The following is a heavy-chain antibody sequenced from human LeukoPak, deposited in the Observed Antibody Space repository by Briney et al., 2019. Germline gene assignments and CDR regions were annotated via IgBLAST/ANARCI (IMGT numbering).Heavy chain of an antibody. CDR1: GFTFSSYS. J-gene: IGHJ4*02. CDR2: ISSSSSYI. CDR3: ARDSAAAGNPFDY. V-gene: IGHV3-21*01. D-gene: IGHD6-13*01. Sequence: GGSLRLSCAASGFTFSSYSMNWVRQAPGKGLEWVSSISSSSSYIYYADSVRGRFTISRDNARNSLYLQMNSLRAEDTAVYYCARDSAAAGNPFDYWGQGTLVTVSS.